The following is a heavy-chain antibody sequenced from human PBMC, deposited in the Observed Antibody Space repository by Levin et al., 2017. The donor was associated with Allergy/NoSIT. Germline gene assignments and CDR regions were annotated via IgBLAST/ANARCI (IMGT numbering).Heavy chain of an antibody. D-gene: IGHD1-26*01. V-gene: IGHV3-9*01. J-gene: IGHJ6*02. CDR1: GFTFDDYA. CDR3: VKGFGATVPSGMDV. Sequence: PGESLKISCAASGFTFDDYAMHWVRQGPGKGLEWVSIIDWNSGTVDYADSVKGRFTISRDNAKNSVYLEMNALSAEDTALYYCVKGFGATVPSGMDVWGPGTTVIVSS. CDR2: IDWNSGTV.